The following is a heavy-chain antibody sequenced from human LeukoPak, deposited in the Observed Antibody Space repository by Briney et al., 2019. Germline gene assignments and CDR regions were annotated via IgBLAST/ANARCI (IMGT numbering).Heavy chain of an antibody. J-gene: IGHJ4*02. D-gene: IGHD3-10*01. CDR3: TADVPTFGSGGMDY. CDR2: IKTKTEGETT. CDR1: GFTFNNAW. V-gene: IGHV3-15*01. Sequence: GGSLRLSCATSGFTFNNAWMSWVRQAPGKGLEWVGHIKTKTEGETTNYAAPVKGRFTISRDDPTNTVYLQVNSLKTEDTAVYYCTADVPTFGSGGMDYWGQGTLLTVSS.